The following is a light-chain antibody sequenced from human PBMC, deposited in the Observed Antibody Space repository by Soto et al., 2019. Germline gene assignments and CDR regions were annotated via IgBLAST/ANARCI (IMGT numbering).Light chain of an antibody. CDR2: AAS. CDR3: QQSYNSPQT. CDR1: HTIMTY. V-gene: IGKV1-39*01. Sequence: DIQMTQSPSSLSASVGDEVTITCRASHTIMTYLNWYQLKPGKPPRLLIYAASSLQSGVLSRFSGSGSGTDFTLTINSLQPEDFATYSCQQSYNSPQTFGQGTKVEIK. J-gene: IGKJ1*01.